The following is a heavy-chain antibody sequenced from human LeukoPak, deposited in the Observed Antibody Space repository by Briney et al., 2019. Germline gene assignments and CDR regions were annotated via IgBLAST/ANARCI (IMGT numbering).Heavy chain of an antibody. CDR2: ISGGTT. CDR3: SRGSGWLSVY. J-gene: IGHJ4*02. D-gene: IGHD6-19*01. V-gene: IGHV3-49*03. Sequence: GGSLRLSCTASGFTFGDYLMSWFRQAPGKGLEWIGFISGGTTEYASSVKGRFTISRDDSTSIAYLQMNSLTTEDTAVYYCSRGSGWLSVYWGQGTLVTVSS. CDR1: GFTFGDYL.